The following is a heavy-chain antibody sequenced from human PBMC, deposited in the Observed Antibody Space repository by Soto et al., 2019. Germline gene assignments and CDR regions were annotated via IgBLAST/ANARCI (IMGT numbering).Heavy chain of an antibody. V-gene: IGHV3-30*03. CDR2: ISYDGSNK. CDR1: GFTFSSYG. Sequence: SLRLSCAASGFTFSSYGMHWVRQAPGKGLEWVAVISYDGSNKYYADSVKGRFTISRDNSKNTLYLQMNSLRAEDTAVYYCASIMVRATPKSFDYWGQGTLVTVSS. J-gene: IGHJ4*02. CDR3: ASIMVRATPKSFDY. D-gene: IGHD3-10*01.